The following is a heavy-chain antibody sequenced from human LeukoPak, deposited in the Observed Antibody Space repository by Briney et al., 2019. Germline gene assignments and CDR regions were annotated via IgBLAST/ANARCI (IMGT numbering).Heavy chain of an antibody. V-gene: IGHV4-39*01. CDR1: GGSISSSSYY. CDR3: ARRPYYDFWSGYYTGIVDY. J-gene: IGHJ4*02. D-gene: IGHD3-3*01. Sequence: SETLSLTCNVSGGSISSSSYYWGWIRQPPGKGLEWIGSIYYSGSTYYNPSLKSRVTISVDTSKNQFSLKLSSVTAADTAVYYCARRPYYDFWSGYYTGIVDYWGQGTLVTVSS. CDR2: IYYSGST.